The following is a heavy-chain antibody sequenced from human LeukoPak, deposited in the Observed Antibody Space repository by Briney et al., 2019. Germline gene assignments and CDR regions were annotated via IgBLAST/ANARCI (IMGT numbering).Heavy chain of an antibody. CDR2: ISGSGDST. D-gene: IGHD3-16*02. J-gene: IGHJ4*02. CDR1: GFAFSSYA. CDR3: AKEGITFGGVIVTFDY. Sequence: GGSLRLSCAASGFAFSSYAMTWVRQAPGKGLEWVSGISGSGDSTYYADSVKGRFTISRDNSKNTLYLQMNSLRAEDTAVYYCAKEGITFGGVIVTFDYWGQGTLVTVSS. V-gene: IGHV3-23*01.